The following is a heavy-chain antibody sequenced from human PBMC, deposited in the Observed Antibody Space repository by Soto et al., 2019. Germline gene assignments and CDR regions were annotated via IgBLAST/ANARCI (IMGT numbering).Heavy chain of an antibody. CDR2: ISSSSYT. Sequence: VGSLRLSCAASGFTFSDYYMSWIRQAPGKGLEWVSYISSSSYTNYADSVKGRFTISRDNAKNSLYLQMNSLRAEDTAVYYCASSCSSTSCYIGSDYWGQGTLVTVSS. V-gene: IGHV3-11*06. CDR3: ASSCSSTSCYIGSDY. J-gene: IGHJ4*02. CDR1: GFTFSDYY. D-gene: IGHD2-2*02.